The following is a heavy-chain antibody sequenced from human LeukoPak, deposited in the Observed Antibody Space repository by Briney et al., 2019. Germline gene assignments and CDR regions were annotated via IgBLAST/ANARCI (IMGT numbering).Heavy chain of an antibody. J-gene: IGHJ3*02. CDR3: AKSVVVTANPRAFDI. V-gene: IGHV3-23*01. CDR2: ISGRGVST. CDR1: GFTFSSYG. D-gene: IGHD2-21*02. Sequence: GGTLRLSCAASGFTFSSYGMSWVRQAPGKGLEGVSRISGRGVSTYYADSVKGRFTISRDNSRKTVFLQMNSLRAEDTAVYYCAKSVVVTANPRAFDIWGQGTMVTVSS.